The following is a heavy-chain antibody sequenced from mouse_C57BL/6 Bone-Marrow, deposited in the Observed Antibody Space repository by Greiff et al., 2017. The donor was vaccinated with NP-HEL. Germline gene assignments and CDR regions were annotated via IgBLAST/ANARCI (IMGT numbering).Heavy chain of an antibody. V-gene: IGHV2-2*01. D-gene: IGHD2-4*01. CDR3: ASPVYYDYDGAWFAY. J-gene: IGHJ3*01. CDR2: IWSGGST. Sequence: VKLVESGPGLVQPSQSLSITCTVSGFSLTSYGVHWVRQSPGKGLEWLGVIWSGGSTDYNAAFISRLSISKDNSKSQVFFKMNSLQADDTAIYYCASPVYYDYDGAWFAYWGQGTLVTVSA. CDR1: GFSLTSYG.